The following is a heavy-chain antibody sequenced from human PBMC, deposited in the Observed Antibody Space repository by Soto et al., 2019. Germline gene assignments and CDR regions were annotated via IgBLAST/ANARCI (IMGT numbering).Heavy chain of an antibody. J-gene: IGHJ4*02. V-gene: IGHV3-53*01. CDR2: IYGGGTT. CDR3: VQTTGWPGFDF. Sequence: EVQLVESGGGLIQPGGSLRLSCAASGFTVSSKYMTWVRQAPGKGLEWVSVIYGGGTTYYADSVKGRFTISRDTSKNTLYLQGNSLRAEDTAVYYCVQTTGWPGFDFWGQGTLVTVSS. CDR1: GFTVSSKY. D-gene: IGHD6-19*01.